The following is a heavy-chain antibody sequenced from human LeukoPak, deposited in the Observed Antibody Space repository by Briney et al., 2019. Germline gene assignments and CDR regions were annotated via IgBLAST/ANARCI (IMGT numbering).Heavy chain of an antibody. Sequence: GGSLRLSCAASGFTFSSYSMNWVRQAPGKWLEWVSSITSSSSYIYYADSVKGRFTISRDNAKNSLYLQMNSLRAEDTAVYYCARDLACYYDSSGYSPAFDCWGQGTLVTVSS. D-gene: IGHD3-22*01. CDR2: ITSSSSYI. J-gene: IGHJ4*02. CDR3: ARDLACYYDSSGYSPAFDC. CDR1: GFTFSSYS. V-gene: IGHV3-21*01.